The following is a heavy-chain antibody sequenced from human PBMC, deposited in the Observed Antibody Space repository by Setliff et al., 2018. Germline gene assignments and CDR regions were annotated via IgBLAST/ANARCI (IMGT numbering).Heavy chain of an antibody. CDR1: GYSFTSYG. V-gene: IGHV1-18*01. CDR3: SRLVRYCTTTTCQRASGGEF. Sequence: ASVKVSCKASGYSFTSYGISWVRQAPGQGLEWMGWISAYNDNKNYAQKFQGRVTMNTDTSTTTAYMELRSLGTDDTAVYYCSRLVRYCTTTTCQRASGGEFWGQGTLVTVSS. CDR2: ISAYNDNK. J-gene: IGHJ4*02. D-gene: IGHD2-2*01.